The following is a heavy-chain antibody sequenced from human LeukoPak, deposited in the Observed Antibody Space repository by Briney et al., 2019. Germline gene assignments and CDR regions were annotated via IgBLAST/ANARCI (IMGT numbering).Heavy chain of an antibody. V-gene: IGHV6-1*01. J-gene: IGHJ4*02. Sequence: SQTLSLTCAISGDSVSSNSAAWNWIRQSPSRGLEWLGRTYYRSKWYNDYAVSVKSRITINPDTSKNQFSLQLNSVTPEDTAVYYCAREEEYCSSTSCYSQFDYWGQGTLVTVSS. CDR3: AREEEYCSSTSCYSQFDY. CDR1: GDSVSSNSAA. CDR2: TYYRSKWYN. D-gene: IGHD2-2*01.